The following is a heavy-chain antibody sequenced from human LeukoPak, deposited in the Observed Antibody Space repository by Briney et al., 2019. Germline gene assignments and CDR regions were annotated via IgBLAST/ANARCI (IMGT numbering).Heavy chain of an antibody. V-gene: IGHV1-3*01. CDR1: GYTFTSYA. D-gene: IGHD6-13*01. CDR2: INAGNGNT. CDR3: ARVTGFRIAAADNWFDP. Sequence: GASVKVSCKASGYTFTSYAMHWVRQAPGQRLEWMGWINAGNGNTKYSQKFQGRVTITRDTSASTAYMELSSLRSEDTAVYYCARVTGFRIAAADNWFDPWGQGTLVTVSS. J-gene: IGHJ5*02.